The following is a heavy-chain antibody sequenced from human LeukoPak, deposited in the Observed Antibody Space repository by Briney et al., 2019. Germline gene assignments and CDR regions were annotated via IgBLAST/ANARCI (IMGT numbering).Heavy chain of an antibody. Sequence: ASVKVSCKASGYTFTSYGISWVRQAPGQGLEWMGWISAYNGNTNYAQKLQGRVTMTTDTSTSTAYMELRSLRSDDTAAYYCASVPPVPAAIWEFDYWGQGTLVTVSS. CDR2: ISAYNGNT. CDR1: GYTFTSYG. J-gene: IGHJ4*02. V-gene: IGHV1-18*01. D-gene: IGHD2-2*01. CDR3: ASVPPVPAAIWEFDY.